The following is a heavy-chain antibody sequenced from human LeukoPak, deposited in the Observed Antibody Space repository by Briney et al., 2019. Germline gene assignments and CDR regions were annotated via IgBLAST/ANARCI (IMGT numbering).Heavy chain of an antibody. CDR2: ISSSSSHI. Sequence: PGGSLRLSCAASGFTFSSYSMNWVRQAPGKGLEWVSSISSSSSHIYYADSVKGRFTTSRDNAKNSLYLQMNSLRAEDTAVYYCARRSLAAVDYWGQGTLVTVSS. CDR3: ARRSLAAVDY. J-gene: IGHJ4*02. CDR1: GFTFSSYS. D-gene: IGHD6-13*01. V-gene: IGHV3-21*01.